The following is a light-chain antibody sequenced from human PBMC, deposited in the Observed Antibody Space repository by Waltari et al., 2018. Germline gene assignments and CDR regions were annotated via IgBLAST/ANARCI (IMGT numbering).Light chain of an antibody. Sequence: IVMTQSPATLSVSPGERATLSCRASQSVGTNLAWYQQRPGQAPRLLIYGASTRATGIPITFSGRGSGTDFTLTISSLQSEDFAVYYCQQYNNWPPFTFGPGTTVDIK. CDR2: GAS. CDR3: QQYNNWPPFT. V-gene: IGKV3-15*01. CDR1: QSVGTN. J-gene: IGKJ3*01.